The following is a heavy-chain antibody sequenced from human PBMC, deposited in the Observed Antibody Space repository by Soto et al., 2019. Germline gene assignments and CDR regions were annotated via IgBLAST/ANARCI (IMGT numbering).Heavy chain of an antibody. CDR3: ARASYSSGWHTDY. V-gene: IGHV3-21*01. D-gene: IGHD6-19*01. Sequence: GGSLRLSCAASGFTFSSYTMNWVRQAPGKGLEWVSSISSVSSYIYYADSVKGRFTISRDNAKNSLYLQMNSLRAEDTAVYYCARASYSSGWHTDYWGQGTLVTVSS. CDR2: ISSVSSYI. J-gene: IGHJ4*02. CDR1: GFTFSSYT.